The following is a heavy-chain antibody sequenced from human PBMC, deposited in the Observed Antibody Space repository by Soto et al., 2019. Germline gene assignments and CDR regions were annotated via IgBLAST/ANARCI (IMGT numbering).Heavy chain of an antibody. CDR3: ARGAPYDSSGYPPYFQH. D-gene: IGHD3-22*01. CDR1: GGTFSSYA. J-gene: IGHJ1*01. CDR2: IIPIFGTA. V-gene: IGHV1-69*01. Sequence: QVQLVQSGAEVKKPGSSVKVSCKASGGTFSSYAISWVRQAPGHGLEWMGGIIPIFGTANYAQKFQGRVTITADESTSTAYRELSSLRSEDTAVYYRARGAPYDSSGYPPYFQHWGQGTLVTVSS.